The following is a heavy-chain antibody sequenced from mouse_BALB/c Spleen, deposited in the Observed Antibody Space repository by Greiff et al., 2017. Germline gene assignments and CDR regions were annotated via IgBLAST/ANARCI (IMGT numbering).Heavy chain of an antibody. CDR1: GFTFSSYG. V-gene: IGHV5-6-3*01. J-gene: IGHJ3*01. CDR2: INSNGGST. Sequence: EVKLMESGGGLVQPGGSLKLSCAASGFTFSSYGMSWVRQTPDKRLELVATINSNGGSTYYPDSVKGRFTISRDNAKNTLYLQMSSLKSEDTAMYYCARDREIFAYWGQGTLVTVSA. CDR3: ARDREIFAY.